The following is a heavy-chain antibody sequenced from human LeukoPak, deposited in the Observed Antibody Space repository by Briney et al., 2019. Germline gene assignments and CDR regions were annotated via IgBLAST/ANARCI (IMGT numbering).Heavy chain of an antibody. CDR1: GYSFTSYW. CDR3: ARSPPREKGYYSNDH. Sequence: GESLKISCKGSGYSFTSYWIGWVRQMPGKGLEWMGIIYPGDSDTRYSPSFQGQVTISADKSISTAYLQWSSLKASDTAMYYCARSPPREKGYYSNDHWGQGTLVTVSS. J-gene: IGHJ4*02. V-gene: IGHV5-51*01. CDR2: IYPGDSDT. D-gene: IGHD3-22*01.